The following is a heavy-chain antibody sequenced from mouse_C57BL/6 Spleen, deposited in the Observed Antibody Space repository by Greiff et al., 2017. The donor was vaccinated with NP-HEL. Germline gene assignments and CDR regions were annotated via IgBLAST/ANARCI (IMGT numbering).Heavy chain of an antibody. D-gene: IGHD1-2*01. J-gene: IGHJ2*01. CDR3: ARSELRLYYFDY. CDR2: IYPGDGDT. CDR1: GYAFSSSW. Sequence: VKLMESGPELVKPGASVKISCKASGYAFSSSWMNWVKQRPGKGLEWIGRIYPGDGDTNYNGKFKGKATLTADKSSSTAYMQLSSLTSEDSAVYFCARSELRLYYFDYWGQGTTLTVSS. V-gene: IGHV1-82*01.